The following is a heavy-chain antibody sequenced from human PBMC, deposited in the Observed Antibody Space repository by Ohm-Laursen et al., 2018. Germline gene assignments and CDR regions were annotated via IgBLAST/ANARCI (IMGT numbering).Heavy chain of an antibody. CDR3: ARDVIGLVVITHSPLDY. Sequence: ASVKVSCKASGYTFTGYSIHWVRQAPGQGLEWMGWINPNSGGTNYAQKFQGRVTMTRDTSISTAYMELSRLRSDDTAVYYCARDVIGLVVITHSPLDYWGQGTLVTVSS. D-gene: IGHD3-22*01. CDR1: GYTFTGYS. J-gene: IGHJ4*02. CDR2: INPNSGGT. V-gene: IGHV1-2*02.